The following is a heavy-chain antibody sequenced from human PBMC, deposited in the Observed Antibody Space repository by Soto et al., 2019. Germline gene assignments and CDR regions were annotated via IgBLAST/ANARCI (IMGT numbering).Heavy chain of an antibody. CDR1: GGSISSGGYY. CDR3: ARSGDGGNCFDP. V-gene: IGHV4-31*01. Sequence: QVQLQESGPGLVKPSQTLSLTCTVSGGSISSGGYYWSWIRQHPGKGLEWIGYIDYSGSTYYNPSPNSLVTISVDTSKNQFSLKLSSVTAADTAVYYCARSGDGGNCFDPWGQGTLVTVSS. D-gene: IGHD3-10*01. CDR2: IDYSGST. J-gene: IGHJ5*02.